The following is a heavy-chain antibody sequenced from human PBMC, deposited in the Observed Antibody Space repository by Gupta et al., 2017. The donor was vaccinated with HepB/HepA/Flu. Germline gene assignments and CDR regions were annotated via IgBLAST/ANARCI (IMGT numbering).Heavy chain of an antibody. CDR1: GSTFSSHW. Sequence: EVQLVESGGGLVQPGGSLRLSCAASGSTFSSHWMNCVRQAPGKGLEWVANIKQDGSERKYVDSVKGRFTISRDNAMDSMYLQMNSLRAEDTAVYYCARGSGSSTRALDIWGQGTVVTVSS. D-gene: IGHD2-2*01. CDR2: IKQDGSER. V-gene: IGHV3-7*01. CDR3: ARGSGSSTRALDI. J-gene: IGHJ3*02.